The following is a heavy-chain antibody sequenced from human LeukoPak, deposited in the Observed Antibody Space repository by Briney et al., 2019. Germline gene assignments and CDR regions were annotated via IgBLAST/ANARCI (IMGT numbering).Heavy chain of an antibody. CDR1: GFTFSSYW. CDR2: ISGSGGST. Sequence: DPGGSLRLSCAASGFTFSSYWMNWARQAPGKGLEWVSAISGSGGSTYYADSVKGRFTISRDNSKNTLYLQMNSLRAEDTAVYYCAPDSSGYYYGAFDIWGQGTMVTVSS. J-gene: IGHJ3*02. D-gene: IGHD3-22*01. V-gene: IGHV3-23*01. CDR3: APDSSGYYYGAFDI.